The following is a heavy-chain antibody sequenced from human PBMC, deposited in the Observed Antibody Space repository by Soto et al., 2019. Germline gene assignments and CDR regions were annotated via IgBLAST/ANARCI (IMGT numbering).Heavy chain of an antibody. D-gene: IGHD3-22*01. J-gene: IGHJ5*02. Sequence: QVQLVQSRAEVKKPGSSVKVSCKASGGTFSTYTITWVRQAPGQGLEWMGGIIPIFGTANYPQKFQGRVTITADESTSTAYMEMSSLRSEDTAVYYCARSQDSSGYWNNCFDPWGQGTLVTVSS. V-gene: IGHV1-69*01. CDR2: IIPIFGTA. CDR1: GGTFSTYT. CDR3: ARSQDSSGYWNNCFDP.